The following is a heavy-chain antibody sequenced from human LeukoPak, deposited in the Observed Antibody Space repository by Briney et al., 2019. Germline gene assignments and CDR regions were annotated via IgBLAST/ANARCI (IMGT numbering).Heavy chain of an antibody. V-gene: IGHV3-7*03. CDR3: APRPGIAAAGTGRDFDY. D-gene: IGHD6-13*01. CDR2: IKQDGSEK. CDR1: GFTFNNYW. J-gene: IGHJ4*02. Sequence: GGSLKLSCAVSGFTFNNYWMSWVRQAPGKGLEWVANIKQDGSEKYYVDSAKGRFTISRDNTKNSLYLQMNSLRAEDTAVYYCAPRPGIAAAGTGRDFDYWGQGTLVTVSS.